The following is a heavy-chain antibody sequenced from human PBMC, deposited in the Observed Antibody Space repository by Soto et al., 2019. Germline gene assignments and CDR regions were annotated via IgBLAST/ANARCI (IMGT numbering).Heavy chain of an antibody. J-gene: IGHJ6*03. CDR3: ARSITGTTYYYYYYMDV. CDR1: GGSFSGYY. CDR2: INHSGST. Sequence: ASETLSLTCAVYGGSFSGYYWSWIRQPPGKGLEWIGEINHSGSTNYNPSLKSRVTISVDTSKNQFSLKLSSVTAADTAVYYCARSITGTTYYYYYYMDVWGKGTTVTVSS. V-gene: IGHV4-34*01. D-gene: IGHD1-7*01.